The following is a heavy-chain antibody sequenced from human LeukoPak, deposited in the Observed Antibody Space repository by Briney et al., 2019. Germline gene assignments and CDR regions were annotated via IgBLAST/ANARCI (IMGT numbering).Heavy chain of an antibody. D-gene: IGHD5-18*01. CDR3: ARERYSYAGNWFDP. V-gene: IGHV1-69*04. CDR1: GGTFSSYA. J-gene: IGHJ5*02. Sequence: ASVKVSCKASGGTFSSYAISWVRQAPGQGLEWMGRIIPILGIANYAQKFQGRVTITADKSTSTAYMELSSLRSEDTAVYYCARERYSYAGNWFDPWGQGTLVTVSS. CDR2: IIPILGIA.